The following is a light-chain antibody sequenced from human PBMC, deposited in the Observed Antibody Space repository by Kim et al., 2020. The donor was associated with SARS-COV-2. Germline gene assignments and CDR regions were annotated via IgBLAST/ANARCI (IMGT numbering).Light chain of an antibody. Sequence: GQPVTTPCTGTSSAVGGYNYVPWYQQHPGKAPKLMIYEVSTRPSGVPDRFSGSKSGNTASLTVSGLQAEDEADYYCSSYAGSNILFGGGTQLTVL. J-gene: IGLJ2*01. V-gene: IGLV2-8*01. CDR1: SSAVGGYNY. CDR3: SSYAGSNIL. CDR2: EVS.